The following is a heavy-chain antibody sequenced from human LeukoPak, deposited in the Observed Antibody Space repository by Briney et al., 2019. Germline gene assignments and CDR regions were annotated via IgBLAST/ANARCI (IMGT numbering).Heavy chain of an antibody. CDR3: ARGPAYSEYGVLGYSHYSMDV. J-gene: IGHJ6*03. Sequence: ASVKVSCKASGYTFNSHDINWVRQATGQGLEWMGWMNPNSGATGYAQKFRGRITMTRDTSLTTAYMELSSLRSEDTALYYCARGPAYSEYGVLGYSHYSMDVWGKGTTVTVS. V-gene: IGHV1-8*01. D-gene: IGHD4-17*01. CDR2: MNPNSGAT. CDR1: GYTFNSHD.